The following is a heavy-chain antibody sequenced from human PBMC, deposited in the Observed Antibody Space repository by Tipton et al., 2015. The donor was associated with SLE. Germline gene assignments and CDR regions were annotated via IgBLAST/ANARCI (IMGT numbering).Heavy chain of an antibody. CDR2: ISSSSSYI. CDR3: TRVSSGWYQGDAFDI. D-gene: IGHD6-19*01. J-gene: IGHJ3*02. CDR1: GFTFSSYS. V-gene: IGHV3-21*03. Sequence: SLRLSCAASGFTFSSYSMNWVRQAPGKGLEWVSSISSSSSYIYYADSVKGRFTISRDNAKNSLYLQMNSLRAEDTAVYYCTRVSSGWYQGDAFDIWGQGTMVTVSS.